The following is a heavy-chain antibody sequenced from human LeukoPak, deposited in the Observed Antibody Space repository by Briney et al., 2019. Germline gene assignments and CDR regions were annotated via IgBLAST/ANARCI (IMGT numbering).Heavy chain of an antibody. CDR2: INSDGSRT. CDR1: GFTFSSHW. V-gene: IGHV3-74*01. D-gene: IGHD2-15*01. CDR3: ARDDGCSGGSCLGY. J-gene: IGHJ4*02. Sequence: GGSLRLSCAASGFTFSSHWMHWVRQGPGKGLVWVSRINSDGSRTIYADSVKGRFTISRDSAKNTLYLQMNSLRAEDTAVYYCARDDGCSGGSCLGYWGQGTLVTVSS.